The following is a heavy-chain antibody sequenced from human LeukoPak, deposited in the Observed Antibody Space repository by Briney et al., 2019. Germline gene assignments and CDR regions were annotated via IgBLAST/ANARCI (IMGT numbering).Heavy chain of an antibody. CDR2: ISGYNGNT. CDR3: ARQSAGSNWNWYFDL. D-gene: IGHD6-13*01. CDR1: GYTFSSYG. J-gene: IGHJ2*01. V-gene: IGHV1-18*01. Sequence: ASVTVSCKTSGYTFSSYGTSWVRQAPGQGLEWLGRISGYNGNTNYAQKLQGRVTMTTDTSTSTVYMELRSLRSDDTAVYFCARQSAGSNWNWYFDLWGRGTLVIVSS.